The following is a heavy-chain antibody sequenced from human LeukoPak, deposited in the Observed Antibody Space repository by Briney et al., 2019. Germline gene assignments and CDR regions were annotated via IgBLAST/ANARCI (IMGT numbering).Heavy chain of an antibody. CDR2: IGTAGDT. CDR1: GFTFSSYD. Sequence: GGSLRLSCAASGFTFSSYDMHWVRQATGKGLERVSAIGTAGDTYYPGSVKGRFTISRENAKNSLYLQMNSLRAGDTAVYYCARAGSSSFSSWFDPWGQGTLVTVSS. J-gene: IGHJ5*02. D-gene: IGHD6-13*01. V-gene: IGHV3-13*01. CDR3: ARAGSSSFSSWFDP.